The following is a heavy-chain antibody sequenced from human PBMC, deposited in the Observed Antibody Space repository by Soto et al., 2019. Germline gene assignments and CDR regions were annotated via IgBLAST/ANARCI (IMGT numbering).Heavy chain of an antibody. CDR2: ITANNVNT. CDR1: GYTFTSYG. Sequence: WASVNVSCKTSGYTFTSYGISWVRQAPGQGLEWMGWITANNVNTNYAQKFQGRVTMTTDTSTATAYMELRGLKSQDTAVYYCARDSGAKLSSSWGQGTLVTVSS. J-gene: IGHJ4*02. CDR3: ARDSGAKLSSS. D-gene: IGHD6-13*01. V-gene: IGHV1-18*01.